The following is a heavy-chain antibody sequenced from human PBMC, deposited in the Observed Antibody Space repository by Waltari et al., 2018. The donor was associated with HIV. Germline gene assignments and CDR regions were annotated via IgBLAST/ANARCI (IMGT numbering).Heavy chain of an antibody. Sequence: EVQLLESGGGLVQPGGSLRLSCAASGFTFSSYAMSWVRQAQGKGLEWVSAISGSGGSTYYADSVKGRFTISRDNSKNTLYLQMNSLRAEDTAVYYCAKEDCSSTSCYYYGMDVWGQGTTVTVSS. V-gene: IGHV3-23*01. D-gene: IGHD2-2*01. CDR3: AKEDCSSTSCYYYGMDV. CDR2: ISGSGGST. J-gene: IGHJ6*02. CDR1: GFTFSSYA.